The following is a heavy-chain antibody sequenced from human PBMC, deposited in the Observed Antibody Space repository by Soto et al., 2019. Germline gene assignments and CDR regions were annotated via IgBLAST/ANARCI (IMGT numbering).Heavy chain of an antibody. CDR2: ISYDGSNK. J-gene: IGHJ4*02. CDR3: AKDFGWFSYFDY. V-gene: IGHV3-30*18. CDR1: GFTFSSYG. D-gene: IGHD2-15*01. Sequence: GGSLRLSCAASGFTFSSYGMHWVRQAPGKGLEWVAVISYDGSNKYYADSVKGRFTISRDNSKNTLYLQMNSLRAEDTAVYYCAKDFGWFSYFDYWGQGTLVTVSS.